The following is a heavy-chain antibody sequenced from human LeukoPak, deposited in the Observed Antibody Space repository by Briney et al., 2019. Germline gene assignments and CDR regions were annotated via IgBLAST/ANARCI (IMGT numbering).Heavy chain of an antibody. CDR3: ARDLSDYGVGSLDY. CDR2: IKQDGSEK. Sequence: QAGGSLRLSCAASGFTFSSYWMSWVRQAPGKGLEWVANIKQDGSEKYYVDSVKGRFTISRDNAKNSLYLQMNSLRAEDTAVYYCARDLSDYGVGSLDYWGQGTLVTVSS. D-gene: IGHD4-17*01. J-gene: IGHJ4*02. V-gene: IGHV3-7*01. CDR1: GFTFSSYW.